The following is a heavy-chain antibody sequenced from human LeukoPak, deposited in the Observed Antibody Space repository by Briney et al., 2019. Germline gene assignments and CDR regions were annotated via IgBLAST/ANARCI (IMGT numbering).Heavy chain of an antibody. Sequence: GASVKVSCKASGYTFTSYDINWVRQATGQGLKWMGWMNPNSGNTGYAQKFQGRVTMTRNTSISTAYMELSSLRSEDTAVYYCAVSTFIEYSSSWYYYYYMDVWGKGTTVTVSS. D-gene: IGHD6-6*01. CDR1: GYTFTSYD. CDR2: MNPNSGNT. V-gene: IGHV1-8*01. J-gene: IGHJ6*03. CDR3: AVSTFIEYSSSWYYYYYMDV.